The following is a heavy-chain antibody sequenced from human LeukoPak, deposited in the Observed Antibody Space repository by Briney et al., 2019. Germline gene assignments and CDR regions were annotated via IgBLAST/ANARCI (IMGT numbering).Heavy chain of an antibody. Sequence: ASVKVSCKASGYTFTSYYMHWVRQAPGQGLEWMGIINPSGGSTSYAQKFQGRVTMTRDTSTSTVYMEMSTLRSEDTAVYYCARDQLVGDLPRMDVWAKGPRSPSP. J-gene: IGHJ6*02. CDR3: ARDQLVGDLPRMDV. V-gene: IGHV1-46*01. CDR2: INPSGGST. CDR1: GYTFTSYY. D-gene: IGHD3-10*01.